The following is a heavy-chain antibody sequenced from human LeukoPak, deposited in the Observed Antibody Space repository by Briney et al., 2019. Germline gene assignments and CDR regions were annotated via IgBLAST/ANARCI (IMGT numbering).Heavy chain of an antibody. CDR3: ASTPLSDLDV. CDR1: DDSVTDYY. J-gene: IGHJ6*02. D-gene: IGHD3-3*01. V-gene: IGHV4-59*02. Sequence: PSETLSLTCIVSDDSVTDYYWSWIRQPPGKGLEWVGYIFHKGYTNYNPSLKSRVTISMDTSKKQFSLTLKSVTAADTAVYYCASTPLSDLDVWGQRTTVIVTS. CDR2: IFHKGYT.